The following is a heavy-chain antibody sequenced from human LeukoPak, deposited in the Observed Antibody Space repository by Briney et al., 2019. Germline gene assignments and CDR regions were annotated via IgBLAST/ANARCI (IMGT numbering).Heavy chain of an antibody. D-gene: IGHD2-15*01. CDR3: ARGVDCSGGSCYSNWFDP. CDR2: ISSSSSYM. Sequence: PGGSLRLSCAASGFTFSSYSMNWVRQAPGKGLEWVPSISSSSSYMYYADSVKGRFTVSRDNAKNSLYLQMNSLRAEDTAVYYCARGVDCSGGSCYSNWFDPWGQGTLVTVSS. V-gene: IGHV3-21*01. J-gene: IGHJ5*02. CDR1: GFTFSSYS.